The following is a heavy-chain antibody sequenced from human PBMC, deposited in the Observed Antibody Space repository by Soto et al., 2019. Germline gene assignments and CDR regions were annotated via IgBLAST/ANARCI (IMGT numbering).Heavy chain of an antibody. CDR2: VSGSGSSP. CDR1: GFNFGSYA. CDR3: AKEGPHYLLPY. J-gene: IGHJ4*02. Sequence: GGSLRLSCAATGFNFGSYAMGWVRQAPGKGLEWVSGVSGSGSSPYYADSVKGRLTISKDNSKNTLYLQMNSLRAEDTAVYYCAKEGPHYLLPYWGQGTLVTVSS. D-gene: IGHD3-10*01. V-gene: IGHV3-23*01.